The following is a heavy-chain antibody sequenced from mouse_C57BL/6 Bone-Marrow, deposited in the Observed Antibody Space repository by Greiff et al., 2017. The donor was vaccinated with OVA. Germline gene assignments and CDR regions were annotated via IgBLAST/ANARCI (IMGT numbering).Heavy chain of an antibody. J-gene: IGHJ3*01. Sequence: VQLQQSGAELVMPGASVKLSCKASGYTFTSYWMHWVEQRPGQGLEWIGEIDPSDSYTNYNQKFKGKATLTADKSSSTAYMQLSSLTSVDTAVYDSAREDSYDGGTWFAYWCQGTLVTVSA. CDR1: GYTFTSYW. V-gene: IGHV1-69*01. CDR2: IDPSDSYT. D-gene: IGHD2-12*01. CDR3: AREDSYDGGTWFAY.